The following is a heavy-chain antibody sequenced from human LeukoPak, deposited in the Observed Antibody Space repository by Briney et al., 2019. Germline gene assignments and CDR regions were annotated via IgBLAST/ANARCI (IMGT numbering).Heavy chain of an antibody. D-gene: IGHD4-23*01. V-gene: IGHV3-7*01. J-gene: IGHJ4*02. CDR1: GFTFSSYW. CDR3: ARVYGYYGGRRMFDY. CDR2: IKQDGSEK. Sequence: PGGSLRLSCAASGFTFSSYWMSWVRQAPGKGLEWVANIKQDGSEKYYVDSVKGRFTISRDNAKNSLYLQMNSLRAEDTAVYYCARVYGYYGGRRMFDYWGQGTLVTVSS.